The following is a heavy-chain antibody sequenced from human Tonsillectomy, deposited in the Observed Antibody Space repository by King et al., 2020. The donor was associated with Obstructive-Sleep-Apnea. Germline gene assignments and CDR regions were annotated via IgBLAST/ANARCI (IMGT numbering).Heavy chain of an antibody. J-gene: IGHJ4*02. CDR2: VSSDGNNK. CDR3: ARGRRYFDY. Sequence: VQLVESGGGVVQPGRSLRLSCAASGFTFSSYAMHWVRQAPGKGLEWVAVVSSDGNNKYYADSVKGRFSFSRDNSYNTLSLQINSLRTEDTAVFYCARGRRYFDYWGQGTLVAVSS. CDR1: GFTFSSYA. V-gene: IGHV3-30-3*01.